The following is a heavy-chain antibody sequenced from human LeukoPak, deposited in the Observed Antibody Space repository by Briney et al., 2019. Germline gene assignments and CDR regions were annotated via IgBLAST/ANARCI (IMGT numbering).Heavy chain of an antibody. V-gene: IGHV4-34*01. CDR3: ATSSGLYGDYDYYYYYGMDV. D-gene: IGHD4-17*01. CDR1: GGSFSGYY. CDR2: INHSGST. Sequence: PSETLSLTCAVYGGSFSGYYWSWIRQPPGKGLEWIREINHSGSTNYNPSLKSRVTISVDTSKNQFSLKLSSVTAADTAVYYCATSSGLYGDYDYYYYYGMDVWGKGTTVTVSS. J-gene: IGHJ6*04.